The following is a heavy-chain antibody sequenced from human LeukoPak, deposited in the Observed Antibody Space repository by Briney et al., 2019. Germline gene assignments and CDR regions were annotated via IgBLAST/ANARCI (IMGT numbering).Heavy chain of an antibody. CDR1: GYTFISYG. Sequence: GASVKVSCKASGYTFISYGISWVRQAPGQGLEWMGWISAYNGNTNYAQKLQGRVTITRDTSASTAYMELSSLRSEDTAVYYCARGPPAHAIAVAGTGYFDYWGQGTLVTVSS. CDR3: ARGPPAHAIAVAGTGYFDY. CDR2: ISAYNGNT. V-gene: IGHV1-18*01. J-gene: IGHJ4*02. D-gene: IGHD6-19*01.